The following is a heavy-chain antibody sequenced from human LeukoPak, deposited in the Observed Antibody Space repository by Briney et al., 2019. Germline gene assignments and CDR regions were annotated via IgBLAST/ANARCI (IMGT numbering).Heavy chain of an antibody. V-gene: IGHV3-48*01. J-gene: IGHJ4*02. CDR2: ISSSSSTI. CDR3: ARRGYSYGTWGV. D-gene: IGHD5-18*01. CDR1: GFTFSSYS. Sequence: GGSLRLSCAASGFTFSSYSMNWGRQAPGKGREGGSYISSSSSTIYYADSVKGRFTISRDNAKNSLYLQMNSLRAEDTAVYYCARRGYSYGTWGVWGQGTLVTVSS.